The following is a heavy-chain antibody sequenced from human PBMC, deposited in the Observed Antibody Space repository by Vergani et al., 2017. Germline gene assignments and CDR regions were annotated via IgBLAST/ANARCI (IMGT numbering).Heavy chain of an antibody. CDR2: LNPTTGHT. D-gene: IGHD2-21*01. Sequence: VQLVQSGAEVRKPGASVTVSCTASGYLFQNYYIHWLRQAPGQAFEWMGILNPTTGHTTSAQKFMGRVDMTSDPSTDTSTRTVQMTLSSLRSEDTAVYYYARSIGYCAGATCRAYYFDHWGQGTRVTVSS. CDR3: ARSIGYCAGATCRAYYFDH. CDR1: GYLFQNYY. J-gene: IGHJ5*02. V-gene: IGHV1-46*02.